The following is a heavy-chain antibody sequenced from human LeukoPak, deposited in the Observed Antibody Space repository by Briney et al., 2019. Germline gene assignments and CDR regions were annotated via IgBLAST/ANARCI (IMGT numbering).Heavy chain of an antibody. Sequence: GGSLRLSCAASGFHFSTYGMHWVRQAPGKGLEWVGVIWYDGSNKIYAESVKGRFTISRDNSKNTLYLQMNSLRAEDTAVYYCARDRSWGSQCYFDYWGQGTLVTVSS. V-gene: IGHV3-33*01. CDR2: IWYDGSNK. CDR3: ARDRSWGSQCYFDY. J-gene: IGHJ4*02. D-gene: IGHD7-27*01. CDR1: GFHFSTYG.